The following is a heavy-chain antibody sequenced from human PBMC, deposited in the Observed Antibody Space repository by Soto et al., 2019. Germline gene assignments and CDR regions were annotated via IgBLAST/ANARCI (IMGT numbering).Heavy chain of an antibody. CDR3: ARHEGNGNVYRIDY. J-gene: IGHJ4*02. CDR1: GDSIGTTHSY. D-gene: IGHD2-8*01. Sequence: SETLSLTCTVSGDSIGTTHSYWAWIRQSPGKGLEWIGNIHYTGSTYYMPSLRSRVTLSVDTSKNQFSLRLTSVTAEDTAVYYCARHEGNGNVYRIDYWGQGTLVTVSS. CDR2: IHYTGST. V-gene: IGHV4-39*01.